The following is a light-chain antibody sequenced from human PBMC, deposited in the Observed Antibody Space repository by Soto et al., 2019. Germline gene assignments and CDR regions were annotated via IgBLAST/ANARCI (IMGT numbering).Light chain of an antibody. J-gene: IGLJ1*01. CDR3: SSYAGSYTYV. CDR1: SSDVGGYNY. Sequence: QSALTQPASVSGSPGQSITISCTGTSSDVGGYNYVSWYQQHPGKASKLMIYEVSNRPSGVSNRFSGSKSGNTASLTISGLQAEDEAEYYCSSYAGSYTYVFGTGTKVTVL. CDR2: EVS. V-gene: IGLV2-14*01.